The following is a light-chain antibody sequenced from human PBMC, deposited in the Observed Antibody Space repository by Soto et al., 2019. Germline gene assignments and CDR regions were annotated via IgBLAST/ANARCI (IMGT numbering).Light chain of an antibody. CDR3: QQSYSTPIT. V-gene: IGKV1-39*01. Sequence: DIQMTMSPSSLSASVEDRVTITCRASQSISSYLNWYQQKPGKAPKLLIYAASSLQSGVPSRFSGSGSGTDFTLTISSLQPGDFATYYCQQSYSTPITFGQGTRLEI. CDR2: AAS. CDR1: QSISSY. J-gene: IGKJ5*01.